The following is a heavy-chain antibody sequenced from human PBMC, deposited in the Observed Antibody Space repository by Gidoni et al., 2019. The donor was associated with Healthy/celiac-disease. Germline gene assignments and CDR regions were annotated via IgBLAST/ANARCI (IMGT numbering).Heavy chain of an antibody. D-gene: IGHD1-26*01. CDR2: ISYDGSNK. CDR1: GFTFSSYG. J-gene: IGHJ4*02. CDR3: AKDLGNLYYFDY. V-gene: IGHV3-30*18. Sequence: QVQLVESGGGVVQPGRSLRLSCAASGFTFSSYGMHWVRQAPGKGLEWVAVISYDGSNKYYADSVKGRFTISRDNSKNTLYLQMNSLRAEDTAVYYCAKDLGNLYYFDYWGQGTLVTVSS.